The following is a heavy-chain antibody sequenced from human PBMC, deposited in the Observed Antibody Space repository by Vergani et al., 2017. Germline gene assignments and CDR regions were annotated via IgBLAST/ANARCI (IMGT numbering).Heavy chain of an antibody. V-gene: IGHV5-51*01. J-gene: IGHJ4*02. CDR3: ARQPQQWLGGVDYDGDYVPPSDY. CDR2: IYPGDSDT. CDR1: GYSFTSYW. D-gene: IGHD6-19*01. Sequence: EVQLVQSGAEVKKPGESLKISCKGSGYSFTSYWIGWVRQMPGKGLEWMGIIYPGDSDTRYSPSFQGQVTIAADKSISTVYLQWSSLKASDTAMYYCARQPQQWLGGVDYDGDYVPPSDYWGQGTLVTVSS.